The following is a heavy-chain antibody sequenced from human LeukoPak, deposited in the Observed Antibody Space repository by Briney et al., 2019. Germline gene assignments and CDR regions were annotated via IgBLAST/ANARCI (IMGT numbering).Heavy chain of an antibody. CDR2: INHSGST. D-gene: IGHD3-22*01. Sequence: PSETLSLTCAVYGGSFSGYYWSWIRQPPGKGLEWIGEINHSGSTNYNPSLKSRVTISVDTSKNQFSLKLSSVTAADTAVYYCARAKDDSSGYYGFDYWGQGTLVTVSS. CDR3: ARAKDDSSGYYGFDY. V-gene: IGHV4-34*01. CDR1: GGSFSGYY. J-gene: IGHJ4*02.